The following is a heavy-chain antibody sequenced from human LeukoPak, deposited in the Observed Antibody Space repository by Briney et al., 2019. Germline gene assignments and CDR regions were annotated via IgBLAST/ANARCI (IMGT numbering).Heavy chain of an antibody. J-gene: IGHJ6*02. D-gene: IGHD5-12*01. CDR2: ISSTGGTT. V-gene: IGHV3-23*01. CDR3: ARERGYSGYDRPYYYYGMDV. CDR1: GFTFSTYA. Sequence: GGSLRLSCAASGFTFSTYAMSWVRQAPGKGLEWVSGISSTGGTTNYADSVKGRFTISRDNSKNTLYLQMNSLRAEDTAVYYCARERGYSGYDRPYYYYGMDVWGQGTTVTVSS.